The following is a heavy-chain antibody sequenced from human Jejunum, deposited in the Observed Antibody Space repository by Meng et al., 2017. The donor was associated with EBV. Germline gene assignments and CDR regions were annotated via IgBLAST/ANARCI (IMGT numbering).Heavy chain of an antibody. Sequence: QVQLVQSGAEVKKPGASVKFSCKASGYTFTTYFLHWVRQAPGQGLEWMGIINTRGGTTTYAQGFQGRVTMSRDTSTGTVYMDLSGLTSEDTAMYYCARTFGDYDAFDYWGQGTLVTVSS. V-gene: IGHV1-46*01. D-gene: IGHD4-17*01. CDR1: GYTFTTYF. J-gene: IGHJ4*02. CDR2: INTRGGTT. CDR3: ARTFGDYDAFDY.